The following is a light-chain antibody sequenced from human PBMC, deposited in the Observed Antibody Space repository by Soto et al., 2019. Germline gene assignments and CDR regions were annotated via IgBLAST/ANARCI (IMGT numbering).Light chain of an antibody. CDR2: AAS. V-gene: IGKV1-39*01. CDR3: QQSYSSPQMYT. J-gene: IGKJ2*01. Sequence: DIQMTQSPSSLSASVGDRVTITCRASQTISSSLNWYQQKPGKAPDLLIYAASNLQSGVPSRFSGSGSGSDFTLTISSLQPEDFATYYSQQSYSSPQMYTFGQGTRLEIK. CDR1: QTISSS.